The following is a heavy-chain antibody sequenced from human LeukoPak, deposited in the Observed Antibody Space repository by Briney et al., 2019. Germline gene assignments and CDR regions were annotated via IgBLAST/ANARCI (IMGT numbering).Heavy chain of an antibody. CDR3: ARGVRYAP. D-gene: IGHD3-9*01. V-gene: IGHV4-4*07. J-gene: IGHJ5*02. CDR2: IYSSGST. CDR1: GDSINNHY. Sequence: SETLSLTCTVSGDSINNHYWNWIRQPAGKGLEWIGRIYSSGSTNYNPSLKGRVSMSVDTSKNQFSLKLSSVTAADTAVYYCARGVRYAPWGQGTLVTVSS.